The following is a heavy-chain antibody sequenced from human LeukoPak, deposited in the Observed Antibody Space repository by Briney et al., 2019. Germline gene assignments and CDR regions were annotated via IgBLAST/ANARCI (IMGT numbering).Heavy chain of an antibody. D-gene: IGHD4-17*01. J-gene: IGHJ4*02. CDR1: GYNFTKYW. V-gene: IGHV5-51*01. CDR3: ARGDYGDFRVFYTLFDY. CDR2: IYPGDSDT. Sequence: GESLKISCKGSGYNFTKYWIAWVRQMPGKGLEWMGIIYPGDSDTRYRPSFQGQVTISADKSISTAYLQWSSLKASDTAMYYCARGDYGDFRVFYTLFDYWGQGTLVTVSS.